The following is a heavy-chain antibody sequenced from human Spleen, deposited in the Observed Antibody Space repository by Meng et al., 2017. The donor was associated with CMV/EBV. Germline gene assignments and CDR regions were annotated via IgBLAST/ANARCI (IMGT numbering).Heavy chain of an antibody. Sequence: GGSMRLSCAASGFTFSSYGMHWVRQAPGKGLEWVANIKQDGNDKYYVDAVKGRFTISRDNAKNSLFLQMNSLRAEDTAVYYCARGGHYHDTGAYASYWGQGTRVTVSS. V-gene: IGHV3-7*01. J-gene: IGHJ4*02. CDR1: GFTFSSYG. D-gene: IGHD3-22*01. CDR2: IKQDGNDK. CDR3: ARGGHYHDTGAYASY.